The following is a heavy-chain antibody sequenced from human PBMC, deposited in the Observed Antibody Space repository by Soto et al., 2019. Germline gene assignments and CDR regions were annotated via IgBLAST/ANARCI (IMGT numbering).Heavy chain of an antibody. CDR3: AKDPRAYSTNMGYYFDY. CDR1: GFTFSRHA. D-gene: IGHD6-13*01. V-gene: IGHV3-23*01. CDR2: LSAFDNT. J-gene: IGHJ4*02. Sequence: EVQLLESGGGLVQPGGSLRLSCAASGFTFSRHAMGWVRQAPGKGLEWVSTLSAFDNTYYADSVKGRFIISRDISKNTLSLQMNSLRVDDTAVYYCAKDPRAYSTNMGYYFDYWGQGSLVTVSS.